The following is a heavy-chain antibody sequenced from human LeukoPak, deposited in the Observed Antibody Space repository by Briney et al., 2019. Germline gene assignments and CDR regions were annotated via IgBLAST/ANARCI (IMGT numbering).Heavy chain of an antibody. Sequence: GGSLRLSCAASGFTFDDYGMHWVRQAPGKGLEWVAIISYDGSNKYYADSVKGRFTISRDNSKNTLYLQMNSLRAEDTAVYYCAKDFVEYYDSSGYYYCPVDYWGQGTLVTVSS. J-gene: IGHJ4*02. CDR3: AKDFVEYYDSSGYYYCPVDY. CDR2: ISYDGSNK. V-gene: IGHV3-30*18. D-gene: IGHD3-22*01. CDR1: GFTFDDYG.